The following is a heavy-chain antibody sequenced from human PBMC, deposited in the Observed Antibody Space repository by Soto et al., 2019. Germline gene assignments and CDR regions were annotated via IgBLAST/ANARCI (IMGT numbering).Heavy chain of an antibody. CDR1: GGSISTYY. CDR3: ARDRGGTGYVCFAMDV. D-gene: IGHD5-12*01. CDR2: IYNSGST. Sequence: PSAPLSLTCPVSGGSISTYYWTWIRQPPGKGLEWIGHIYNSGSTNYNPSLKRRVTISVDRSKNQFSLKLNSVTTADTAVYYCARDRGGTGYVCFAMDVWGQGTTVTVS. V-gene: IGHV4-59*01. J-gene: IGHJ6*02.